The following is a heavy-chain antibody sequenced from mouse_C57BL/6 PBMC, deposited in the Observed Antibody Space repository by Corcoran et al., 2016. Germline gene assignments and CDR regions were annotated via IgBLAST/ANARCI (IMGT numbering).Heavy chain of an antibody. V-gene: IGHV9-3*01. CDR2: INTYSGVP. D-gene: IGHD2-4*01. CDR1: GYTFTTYG. Sequence: QIQLVQSGPELMKPGATVQISCKASGYTFTTYGMCWVKQAPGQGLKWLGWINTYSGVPTYADDLKGRFAFSLETSASTAYLQINNLKNEDTATYFCARYDYGAYWGQGTLVTVSA. CDR3: ARYDYGAY. J-gene: IGHJ3*01.